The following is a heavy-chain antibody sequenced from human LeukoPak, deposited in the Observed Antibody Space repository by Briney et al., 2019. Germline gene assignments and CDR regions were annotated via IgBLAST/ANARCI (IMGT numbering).Heavy chain of an antibody. CDR3: AKAVEMATPPYYFDY. CDR2: ISGSGRST. D-gene: IGHD5-24*01. Sequence: GGSLRLSCAASGFTFSSYAMSWVRQAPGKGLEWVSAISGSGRSTYYADSVKGRFTISSDNTKNTLYLQMNSLRAEDTAVYYCAKAVEMATPPYYFDYWGQGTLVTVSS. J-gene: IGHJ4*02. CDR1: GFTFSSYA. V-gene: IGHV3-23*01.